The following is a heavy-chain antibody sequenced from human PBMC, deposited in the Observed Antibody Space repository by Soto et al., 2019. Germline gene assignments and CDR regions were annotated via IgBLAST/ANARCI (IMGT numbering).Heavy chain of an antibody. D-gene: IGHD6-13*01. Sequence: QVQLQESGPGLVKPSGTLSLTCAVSGGSISSSNWWSWVRQPPGKGLEWIGEIYHSGSTNYNRSLKSRVTISVDKSKNHFSLKLSSVTAADTAVYYCASRSRSRADTEGYWGQGTLVTVSS. V-gene: IGHV4-4*02. CDR3: ASRSRSRADTEGY. CDR2: IYHSGST. J-gene: IGHJ4*02. CDR1: GGSISSSNW.